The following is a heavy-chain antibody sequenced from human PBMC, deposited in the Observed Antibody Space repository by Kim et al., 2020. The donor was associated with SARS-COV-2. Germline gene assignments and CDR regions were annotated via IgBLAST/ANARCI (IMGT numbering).Heavy chain of an antibody. CDR1: GGSISTYY. CDR2: IYTSGST. D-gene: IGHD3-3*01. J-gene: IGHJ3*02. CDR3: ARLGMGYYDFWSGYPPVSACDI. Sequence: SETLSLTCTVSGGSISTYYWSWIRQPAGKGLEWIGRIYTSGSTNYNPSLKSRVTMSVDTSKNQFSLKLSYVTAADTAVYYCARLGMGYYDFWSGYPPVSACDIWGKETMVTVSS. V-gene: IGHV4-4*07.